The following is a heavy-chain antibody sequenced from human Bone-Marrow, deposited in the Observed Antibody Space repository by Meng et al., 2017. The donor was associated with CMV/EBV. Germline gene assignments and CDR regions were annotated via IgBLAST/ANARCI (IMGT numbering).Heavy chain of an antibody. D-gene: IGHD2-21*01. CDR1: GFTFDDYA. CDR3: AKADCGGNCPFDY. J-gene: IGHJ4*02. CDR2: ITWNSGRT. V-gene: IGHV3-9*01. Sequence: SLKISCVASGFTFDDYAMHWVRQAPGTGLEWVSGITWNSGRTGYADSVKGRFTISRDNAKNSLYLQMNSLRPEDTALYYCAKADCGGNCPFDYWGQGTLVTVPS.